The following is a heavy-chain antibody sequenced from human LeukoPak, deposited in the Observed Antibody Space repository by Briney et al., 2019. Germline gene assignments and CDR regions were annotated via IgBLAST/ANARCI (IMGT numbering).Heavy chain of an antibody. V-gene: IGHV1-2*02. CDR2: INPNSGGT. D-gene: IGHD2-2*01. CDR3: SRLRQLQVDY. Sequence: ASVKVSCKASGYTFTGYYMHWVRQAPGQGLEWMGWINPNSGGTNYAQKFQGRVTMTRDTSISTAYMELNSLRADDTAVYYCSRLRQLQVDYWGQGALVTVSS. J-gene: IGHJ4*02. CDR1: GYTFTGYY.